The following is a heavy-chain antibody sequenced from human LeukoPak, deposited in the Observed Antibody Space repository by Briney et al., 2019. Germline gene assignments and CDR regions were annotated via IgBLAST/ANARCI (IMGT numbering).Heavy chain of an antibody. J-gene: IGHJ4*02. D-gene: IGHD3-10*01. CDR2: ISYDGSNK. V-gene: IGHV3-30*18. Sequence: GGSLRLSCAASGFTFSNYWMHWVRQAPGKGLEWVAVISYDGSNKYYAASVKGRFTISRDNSKNTLYLQMNSLRAEDTALYYCAKTGSVRGGYWGQGTLVTVSS. CDR3: AKTGSVRGGY. CDR1: GFTFSNYW.